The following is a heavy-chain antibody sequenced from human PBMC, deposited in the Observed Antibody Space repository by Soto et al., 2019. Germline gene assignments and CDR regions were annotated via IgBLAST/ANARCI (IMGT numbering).Heavy chain of an antibody. CDR3: ARDRELELSP. CDR2: IYYSGST. J-gene: IGHJ5*02. V-gene: IGHV4-59*01. Sequence: SETLSLTCTVSGGSISSYYWSWIRQPPGKGLEWIGYIYYSGSTNYNPSLKSRATISVDTSKNQFSLKLSSVTAADTAVYYCARDRELELSPWGQGTLVTVSS. CDR1: GGSISSYY. D-gene: IGHD1-7*01.